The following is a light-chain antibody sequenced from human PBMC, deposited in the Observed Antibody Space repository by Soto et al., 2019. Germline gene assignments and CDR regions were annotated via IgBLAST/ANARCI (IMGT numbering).Light chain of an antibody. V-gene: IGLV1-44*01. CDR3: AAWDDSLNGPYV. J-gene: IGLJ1*01. CDR1: NPNIGSNP. Sequence: VLTQPPSGSGTPGQRVTISCSGSNPNIGSNPVNWYQQLPGTAPKLLIYSNNQRPSGVPDRFSGSKSGTSASLAISGLQSEDEADYYCAAWDDSLNGPYVFGTGTKVTVL. CDR2: SNN.